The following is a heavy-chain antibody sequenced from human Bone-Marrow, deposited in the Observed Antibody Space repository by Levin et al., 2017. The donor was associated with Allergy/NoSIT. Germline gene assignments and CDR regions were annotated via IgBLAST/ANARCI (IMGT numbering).Heavy chain of an antibody. J-gene: IGHJ4*02. CDR3: AKGTVAGAGTGDLDY. CDR1: GFTVNSYG. V-gene: IGHV3-30*18. CDR2: ISDDGSNR. D-gene: IGHD6-13*01. Sequence: GGSLRLSCAVSGFTVNSYGIHWVRQAPGKGLEWLGVISDDGSNRNYADSAKGRFTISRDKSNNTVHLQFNSLRFEDSGVYYCAKGTVAGAGTGDLDYWGQGTLVTVSS.